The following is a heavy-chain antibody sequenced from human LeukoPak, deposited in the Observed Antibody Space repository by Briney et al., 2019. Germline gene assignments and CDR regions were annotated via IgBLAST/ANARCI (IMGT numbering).Heavy chain of an antibody. J-gene: IGHJ4*02. CDR2: ISDSGGST. CDR3: AKRGVVIRVILVGFHKEAYYFDS. D-gene: IGHD3-22*01. V-gene: IGHV3-23*01. CDR1: GITLSNYG. Sequence: PGGSLRLSCAVSGITLSNYGMSWVRQAPGKGLEWVAGISDSGGSTNYADSVKGRFTISRDNPKNTLYLHMNSLRAEDTAVYFCAKRGVVIRVILVGFHKEAYYFDSWGQGALVAVSS.